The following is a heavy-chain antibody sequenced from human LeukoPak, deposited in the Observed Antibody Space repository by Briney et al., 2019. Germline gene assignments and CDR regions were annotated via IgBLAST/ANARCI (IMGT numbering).Heavy chain of an antibody. CDR2: IYHSGST. J-gene: IGHJ6*02. V-gene: IGHV4-30-2*01. CDR3: ARGGYAYYYYGMDV. CDR1: GGSISSGGYS. D-gene: IGHD5-12*01. Sequence: PSETLSLTCAVSGGSISSGGYSWSWIRQPPGKGLEWIGYIYHSGSTYYNPSLKSRVTISVDRSKNQFSLKLSSVTAADTAVYYCARGGYAYYYYGMDVWGQGTTVTVSS.